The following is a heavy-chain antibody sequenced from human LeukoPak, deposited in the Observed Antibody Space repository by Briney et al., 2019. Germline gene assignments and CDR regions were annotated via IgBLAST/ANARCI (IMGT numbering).Heavy chain of an antibody. D-gene: IGHD5-24*01. CDR2: MNPNSGNT. V-gene: IGHV1-8*02. CDR3: ARAPQRVERSRAAYAFDI. Sequence: ASVKVSCKASGGTFSSYANSWVRQAPGQGLEWMGWMNPNSGNTGYAQKFQGRVTMTRNTSISTAYMELSSLRSEDTAVYYCARAPQRVERSRAAYAFDIWGKGTMVTVSS. CDR1: GGTFSSYA. J-gene: IGHJ3*02.